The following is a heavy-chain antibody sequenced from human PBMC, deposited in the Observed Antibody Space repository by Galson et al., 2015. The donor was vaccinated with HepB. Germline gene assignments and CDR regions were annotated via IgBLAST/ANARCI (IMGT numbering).Heavy chain of an antibody. J-gene: IGHJ3*02. D-gene: IGHD5-18*01. CDR1: GFTFSNAW. CDR2: IKSKTDGGTT. Sequence: SLRLSCAASGFTFSNAWMSWVRQAPGKGLEWVGRIKSKTDGGTTDYDAPVKGRFTISRDDSKNTLYLQMNSLKTEDTAVYYCTTDLSGPPVYSYGPDDAFDIWGQGTMVTVSS. V-gene: IGHV3-15*01. CDR3: TTDLSGPPVYSYGPDDAFDI.